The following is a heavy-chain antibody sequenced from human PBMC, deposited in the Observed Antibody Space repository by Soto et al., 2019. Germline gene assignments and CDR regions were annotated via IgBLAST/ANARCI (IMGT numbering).Heavy chain of an antibody. CDR1: GFTFSSYG. V-gene: IGHV3-30*18. Sequence: QVQLVESGGGVVQPGRSLRLSCAASGFTFSSYGMHWVRQAPGKGLEWVAVISYDGSNKYYADSVKGRFTISRDNSKNTLYLQMNSLRAEDTAVYYCAKVQDGSGSYSSFDIWGQGTMVTVSS. CDR3: AKVQDGSGSYSSFDI. CDR2: ISYDGSNK. D-gene: IGHD3-10*01. J-gene: IGHJ3*02.